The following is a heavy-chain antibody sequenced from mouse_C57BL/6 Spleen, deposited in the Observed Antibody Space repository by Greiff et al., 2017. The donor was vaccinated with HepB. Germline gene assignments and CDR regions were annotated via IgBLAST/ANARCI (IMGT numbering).Heavy chain of an antibody. CDR1: GYTFTSYW. J-gene: IGHJ2*01. V-gene: IGHV1-50*01. D-gene: IGHD1-1*01. Sequence: VQLQQPGAELVKPGASVKLSCTASGYTFTSYWMQWVKQRPGQGLEWIGEIDPSDSYTNYNQKFKGKATLTVDTSSNTAYMQLSSLTSEDSAVADCATTGVKNYFDYWGQGTTLTVSS. CDR2: IDPSDSYT. CDR3: ATTGVKNYFDY.